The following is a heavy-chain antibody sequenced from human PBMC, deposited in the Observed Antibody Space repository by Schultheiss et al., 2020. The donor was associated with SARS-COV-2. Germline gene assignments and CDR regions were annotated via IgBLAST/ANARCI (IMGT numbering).Heavy chain of an antibody. V-gene: IGHV5-51*01. D-gene: IGHD6-6*01. CDR2: IYPGDSDT. Sequence: GESLKISCKGSGYSFTSYWIGWVRQMPGKGLEWIGIIYPGDSDTRYSPSFQGQVTISADKSVNTAYLQWSSLKASDTAMYYCARLGAIYSSSSSYYYGMDVWGQGTTVTVSS. J-gene: IGHJ6*02. CDR1: GYSFTSYW. CDR3: ARLGAIYSSSSSYYYGMDV.